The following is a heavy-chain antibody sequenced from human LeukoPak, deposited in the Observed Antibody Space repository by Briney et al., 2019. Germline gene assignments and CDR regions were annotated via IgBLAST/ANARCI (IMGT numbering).Heavy chain of an antibody. CDR1: VFTFSSYA. CDR2: LSASGGLT. J-gene: IGHJ4*02. D-gene: IGHD4-11*01. CDR3: AKGGSSYSEMDY. V-gene: IGHV3-23*01. Sequence: PGGSLRLSCAASVFTFSSYAMSWVRQAPGKGLEWVSGLSASGGLTYYADSVKGRFTISRDNSKNTLYLQMNSLRADDTAVYYCAKGGSSYSEMDYWGQGTLVTVSS.